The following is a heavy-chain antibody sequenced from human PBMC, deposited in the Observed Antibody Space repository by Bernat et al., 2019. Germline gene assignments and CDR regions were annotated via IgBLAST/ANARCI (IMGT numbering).Heavy chain of an antibody. CDR3: SPYYYYYYMDV. CDR1: GFTFSNAW. J-gene: IGHJ6*03. Sequence: EVQLVESGGGLVKPGGSLRLSCAASGFTFSNAWMSWVRQAPGKGLEWVGRIKSKTDGGTTDYAAPVKGRFTISRDDSKNTLYLQMNSLKTEDKGGYFCSPYYYYYYMDVWGKGTTVTVSS. V-gene: IGHV3-15*01. CDR2: IKSKTDGGTT.